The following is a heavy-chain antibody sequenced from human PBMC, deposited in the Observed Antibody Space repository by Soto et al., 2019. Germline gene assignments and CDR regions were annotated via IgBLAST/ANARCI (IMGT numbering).Heavy chain of an antibody. CDR3: ARALPVAKAGFDP. J-gene: IGHJ5*02. V-gene: IGHV3-53*02. CDR1: GFTVSNTY. D-gene: IGHD2-2*01. Sequence: EVQLVETGGGLIQPGGSLRLSCAASGFTVSNTYMTRVRQPPGKGLECVSVIYTAGGTNYADSVKGRFIISRDNSKNMLSLQMNSLRAEDTAVYYCARALPVAKAGFDPWGQGTLVLVSS. CDR2: IYTAGGT.